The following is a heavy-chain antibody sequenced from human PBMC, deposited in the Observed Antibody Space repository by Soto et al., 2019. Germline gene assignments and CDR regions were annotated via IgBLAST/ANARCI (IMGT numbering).Heavy chain of an antibody. Sequence: VQLLESGGDLVQPGGSLRLSCAASGFTFSRYAMTWVRQAPEKGLECVSAIGGTDGATYYADSVKGRFTISRDNSKNTLYLQMDNLRAEDTALYYCAKATASVRRVYDSWGQGTLVTVPS. J-gene: IGHJ4*02. CDR3: AKATASVRRVYDS. CDR2: IGGTDGAT. V-gene: IGHV3-23*01. D-gene: IGHD6-6*01. CDR1: GFTFSRYA.